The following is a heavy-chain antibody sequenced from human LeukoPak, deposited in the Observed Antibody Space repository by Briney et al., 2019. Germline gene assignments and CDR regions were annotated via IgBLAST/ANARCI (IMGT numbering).Heavy chain of an antibody. V-gene: IGHV3-23*01. D-gene: IGHD3-10*01. CDR1: GFTFSSYA. Sequence: PGGSLRLSCAASGFTFSSYAMSWVRQGPGKGLEWVSAISGSGGSTYYADSVKGRFTISRDNSKNSLYLQMNSLRAEDTAIYYCARDIGEWFGERWAFNNYWGQGTLVTVSS. J-gene: IGHJ4*02. CDR2: ISGSGGST. CDR3: ARDIGEWFGERWAFNNY.